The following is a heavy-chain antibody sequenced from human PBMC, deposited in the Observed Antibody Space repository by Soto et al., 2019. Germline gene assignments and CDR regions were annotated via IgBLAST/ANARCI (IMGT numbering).Heavy chain of an antibody. CDR1: GSTFSNYG. CDR3: ARVVPGAEAWFVLS. V-gene: IGHV1-18*01. J-gene: IGHJ5*02. Sequence: ASVKVSCKTSGSTFSNYGITWVRQAPGQPLEWLGWISLYSDGTNYAQKFQGRVSMTTDTSTTTAYMELRSLRSDDTAVYYCARVVPGAEAWFVLSWGQGTLVTVSS. CDR2: ISLYSDGT. D-gene: IGHD2-2*01.